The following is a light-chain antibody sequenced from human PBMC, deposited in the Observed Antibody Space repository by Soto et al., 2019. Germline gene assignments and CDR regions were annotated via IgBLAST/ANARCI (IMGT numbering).Light chain of an antibody. Sequence: DIQMTQSPSSLSPSVGDRVTITCRASRSISDWLAWYQQKPGKAPKLLIYKASSLESGVPSRFSGSGSGTEFTLTISSLQPEDFATYYCQQYDNLPITFGQGRRLEIK. CDR3: QQYDNLPIT. J-gene: IGKJ5*01. CDR2: KAS. CDR1: RSISDW. V-gene: IGKV1-5*03.